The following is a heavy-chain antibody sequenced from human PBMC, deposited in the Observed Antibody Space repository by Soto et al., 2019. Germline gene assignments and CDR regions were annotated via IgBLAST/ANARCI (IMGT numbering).Heavy chain of an antibody. V-gene: IGHV1-69*13. J-gene: IGHJ4*02. CDR2: IIPIFGTA. D-gene: IGHD1-26*01. Sequence: ASVKVSCKASGGTFSSYAISWVRQAPGQGLEWMGGIIPIFGTANYAQKFQGRVTITADESTSTAYMELSSLRSEDTAVYYCASLVGATASTAFDYWGQGTLVTVS. CDR3: ASLVGATASTAFDY. CDR1: GGTFSSYA.